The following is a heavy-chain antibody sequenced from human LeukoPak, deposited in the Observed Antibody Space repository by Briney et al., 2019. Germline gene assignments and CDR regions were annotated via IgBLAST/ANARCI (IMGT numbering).Heavy chain of an antibody. Sequence: SETLSLTCSVSGVSISSRDYYWNWIRQLPGKGLEWIGYIYHSGSTYNPSLQSRVTISLDTSKNQFSLRLTSVTAADTAVFYCAREGVAGPYCSGGRCYYYYYGLDVWGQGTTVTVSS. D-gene: IGHD2-15*01. CDR1: GVSISSRDYY. J-gene: IGHJ6*02. CDR2: IYHSGST. V-gene: IGHV4-31*03. CDR3: AREGVAGPYCSGGRCYYYYYGLDV.